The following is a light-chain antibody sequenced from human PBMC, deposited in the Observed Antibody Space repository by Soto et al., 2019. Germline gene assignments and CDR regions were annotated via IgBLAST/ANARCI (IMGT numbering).Light chain of an antibody. CDR2: GNS. Sequence: VVTQPPSVSGAPGQRVTISCTGSSSNIGAGYDVHWYQQLPGTAPKLLIYGNSNRPSGVPDRFSGSKSGTSASLAITGLQAEDEADYYCQSYDSSLSGSVVFGGGTKVTVL. V-gene: IGLV1-40*01. CDR3: QSYDSSLSGSVV. J-gene: IGLJ2*01. CDR1: SSNIGAGYD.